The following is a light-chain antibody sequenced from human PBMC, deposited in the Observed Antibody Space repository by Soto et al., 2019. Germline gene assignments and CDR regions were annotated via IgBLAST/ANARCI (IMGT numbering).Light chain of an antibody. CDR2: DAS. Sequence: EIVLTQSPATLSLSPGERATLSCRACQSVSSYLAWYQQKPGQAPRLLIYDASNRATGIPARFSGSGSGTDFTLTISSLEPEDFAVYYCQQRSNWPPTRTFGQGTKVDIK. J-gene: IGKJ1*01. CDR3: QQRSNWPPTRT. V-gene: IGKV3-11*01. CDR1: QSVSSY.